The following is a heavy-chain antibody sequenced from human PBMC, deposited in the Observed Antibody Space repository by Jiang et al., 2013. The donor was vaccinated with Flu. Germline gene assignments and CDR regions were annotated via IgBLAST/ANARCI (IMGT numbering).Heavy chain of an antibody. V-gene: IGHV4-39*01. CDR1: GGSISSSSYY. Sequence: GPGLVKPSETLSLTCTVSGGSISSSSYYWGWIRQPPGKGLEWIGSIYYSGSTYYNPSLKSRVTISVDTSKNQFSLKLSSVTAADTAVYYCARRIAAAGTTFDYWGQGTLVTVSS. CDR3: ARRIAAAGTTFDY. D-gene: IGHD6-13*01. J-gene: IGHJ4*02. CDR2: IYYSGST.